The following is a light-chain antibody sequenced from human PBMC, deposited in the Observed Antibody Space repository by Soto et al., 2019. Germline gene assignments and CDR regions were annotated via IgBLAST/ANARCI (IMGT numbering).Light chain of an antibody. Sequence: DIQMTQSPSSLSASVGDRVTITCRASQSISSYLNWYQQKPGKAPKLLIYAASSLESGVPSRFSGSGSGTEFTLTISSLQPDHFATYYCQHYNSYSEAFGQGTKVDIK. CDR1: QSISSY. CDR2: AAS. V-gene: IGKV1-5*01. J-gene: IGKJ1*01. CDR3: QHYNSYSEA.